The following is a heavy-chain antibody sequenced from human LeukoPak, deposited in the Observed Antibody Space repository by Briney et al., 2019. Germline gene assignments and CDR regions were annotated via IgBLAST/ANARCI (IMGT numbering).Heavy chain of an antibody. CDR3: AKDIADCSGGSCYFGGGFDP. V-gene: IGHV3-43*02. Sequence: GGSLRLSCAASGFTFDDYAMHWVRHAPGKGLEWVSLISGDGGSTYYADPVKGRFTISRDNSKNSLYLQMNSLRTEDTALYYCAKDIADCSGGSCYFGGGFDPWGQGTLVTVSS. CDR2: ISGDGGST. D-gene: IGHD2-15*01. CDR1: GFTFDDYA. J-gene: IGHJ5*02.